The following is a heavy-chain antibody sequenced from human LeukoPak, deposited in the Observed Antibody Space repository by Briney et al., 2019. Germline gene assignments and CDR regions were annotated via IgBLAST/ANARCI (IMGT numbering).Heavy chain of an antibody. Sequence: GASVKVSCKASGYTFTSYGISWVRQAPGQGLEWMGIINPSDGRTTYAQNFQGRVTMTRDMSATTVYMELSSLRFEDTAVYYCATNAFDYWGQGTLVTVSS. CDR3: ATNAFDY. V-gene: IGHV1-46*01. CDR1: GYTFTSYG. CDR2: INPSDGRT. J-gene: IGHJ4*02.